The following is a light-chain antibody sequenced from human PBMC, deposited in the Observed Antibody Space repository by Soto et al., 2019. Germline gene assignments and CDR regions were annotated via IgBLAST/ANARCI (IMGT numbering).Light chain of an antibody. J-gene: IGLJ1*01. CDR3: SSYSSSSTYV. CDR2: DVS. CDR1: SSDVGGYNY. Sequence: QSALTQPASVSGSPGQSLTISCTGTSSDVGGYNYVSWYQLHPGKAPKLMIYDVSNRPSGVSNRFSGSKSGNTASLTISGLQAEDEADYYCSSYSSSSTYVFGAGTKLTVL. V-gene: IGLV2-14*01.